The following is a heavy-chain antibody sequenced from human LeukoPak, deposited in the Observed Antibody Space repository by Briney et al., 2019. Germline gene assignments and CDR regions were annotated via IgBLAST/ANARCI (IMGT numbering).Heavy chain of an antibody. Sequence: GGSLRLSCAASGFTFSSYWMHWVRQAPGKGLVWVSRINSDGSSTSYADSVKGRFTISRDNAKNTLYLQMNSLRAEDTAVYYCAREPSSRTLYYYGMDVWGQGTTVTVSS. V-gene: IGHV3-74*01. D-gene: IGHD6-13*01. CDR1: GFTFSSYW. CDR2: INSDGSST. J-gene: IGHJ6*02. CDR3: AREPSSRTLYYYGMDV.